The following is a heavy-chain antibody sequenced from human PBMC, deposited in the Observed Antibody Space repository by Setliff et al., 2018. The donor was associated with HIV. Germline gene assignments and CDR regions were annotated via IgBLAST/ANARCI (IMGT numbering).Heavy chain of an antibody. CDR3: ARPRLRGSGAFDI. CDR1: GGSFSDYY. J-gene: IGHJ3*02. CDR2: INYSGST. V-gene: IGHV4-34*01. D-gene: IGHD2-21*01. Sequence: SETLSLTCVVYGGSFSDYYWTWIRQPPEKGLEWIGKINYSGSTDYNSSLKSRVAISVDTSKNQFSLKWSSVTAADTAVYYCARPRLRGSGAFDIWGQGTMVTVSS.